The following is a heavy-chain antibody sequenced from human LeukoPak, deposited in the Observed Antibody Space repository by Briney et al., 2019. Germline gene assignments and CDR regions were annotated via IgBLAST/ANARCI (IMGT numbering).Heavy chain of an antibody. Sequence: ASVKVSCKASGYTFTGYYMHWVRQAPGQGLEWMGWINPNSGGTNYAQKFQGRVTMTRDTSISTAYMELSRLRSDDTAVYYCARDQKSSSWSGDGLDYWGQGTLVTVSS. V-gene: IGHV1-2*02. CDR3: ARDQKSSSWSGDGLDY. J-gene: IGHJ4*02. D-gene: IGHD6-13*01. CDR1: GYTFTGYY. CDR2: INPNSGGT.